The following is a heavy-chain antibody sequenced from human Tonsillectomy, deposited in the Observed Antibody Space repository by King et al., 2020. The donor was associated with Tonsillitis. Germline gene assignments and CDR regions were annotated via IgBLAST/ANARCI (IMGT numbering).Heavy chain of an antibody. CDR3: AREPDYYDSSGYPSSWFDP. J-gene: IGHJ5*02. CDR2: IYHSGST. Sequence: QLQESGPGLVKPSETLSLTCAVSGYSISSGYYWGWIRQPPGKGLEWIGSIYHSGSTYYNPSLKSRVTISVDTSKNQFSLKLSSKTAADTAVYYCAREPDYYDSSGYPSSWFDPWGQGTLVTVSS. V-gene: IGHV4-38-2*02. D-gene: IGHD3-22*01. CDR1: GYSISSGYY.